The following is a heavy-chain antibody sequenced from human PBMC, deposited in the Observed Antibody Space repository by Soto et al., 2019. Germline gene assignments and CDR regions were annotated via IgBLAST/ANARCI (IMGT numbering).Heavy chain of an antibody. CDR2: INSDGSST. CDR3: ARGVGLGSYYYYYGMDA. CDR1: GFTFSSYW. D-gene: IGHD3-10*01. J-gene: IGHJ6*02. Sequence: GGSLRLSCAASGFTFSSYWMHWVRQAPGKGLVWVSRINSDGSSTSYADSVKGRFTISRDNAKNTLYLQMNSLRAEDTAVYYCARGVGLGSYYYYYGMDAWGQGTTVTVSS. V-gene: IGHV3-74*01.